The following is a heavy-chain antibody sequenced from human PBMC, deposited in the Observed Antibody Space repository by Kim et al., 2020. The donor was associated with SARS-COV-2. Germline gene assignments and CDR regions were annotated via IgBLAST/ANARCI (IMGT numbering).Heavy chain of an antibody. CDR2: GST. V-gene: IGHV4-34*01. CDR3: ARGSTVTTV. Sequence: GSTNYNPSLKSRVTISVDTSKNQFSLKLSSVTAADTAVYYCARGSTVTTVWGQGTLVTVSS. D-gene: IGHD4-17*01. J-gene: IGHJ4*02.